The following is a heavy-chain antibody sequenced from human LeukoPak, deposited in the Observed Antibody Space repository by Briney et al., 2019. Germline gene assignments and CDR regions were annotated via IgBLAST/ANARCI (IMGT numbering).Heavy chain of an antibody. V-gene: IGHV3-72*01. CDR2: TRNKANSYTT. CDR1: GFTFSDHY. CDR3: ARPHDVAGDAFDI. D-gene: IGHD2-21*01. Sequence: PGGSLSLSCAASGFTFSDHYMDWVRQAPGKGLEWVGRTRNKANSYTTEYAASVKGRFTISRDDSKNSLYLQMNSLKTEDTAVYYCARPHDVAGDAFDIWGQGTMVTVSS. J-gene: IGHJ3*02.